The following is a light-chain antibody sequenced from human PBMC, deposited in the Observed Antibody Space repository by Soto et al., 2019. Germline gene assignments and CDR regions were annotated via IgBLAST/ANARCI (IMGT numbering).Light chain of an antibody. CDR2: DAS. CDR1: QSVSTY. V-gene: IGKV3-11*01. J-gene: IGKJ1*01. CDR3: QQRSNWPWT. Sequence: EIVLTQSPATLSLSPGERATLSCRASQSVSTYLAWYQQRHGQAPRLLIYDASKRATGIPARFSGSGSGTDFTLTLTSLEPEDFAVYYCQQRSNWPWTFGQGTKVEIK.